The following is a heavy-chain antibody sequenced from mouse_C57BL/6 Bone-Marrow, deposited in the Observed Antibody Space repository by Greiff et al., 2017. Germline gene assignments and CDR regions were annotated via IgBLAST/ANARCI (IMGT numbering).Heavy chain of an antibody. J-gene: IGHJ2*01. Sequence: DVQLVESGGGLVQPGGSLSLSCAASGFTFTDYYMSWVRQPPGKALEWLGFIRNKANGYTTEYSASVKGRFTISRDNSPSILYLQMNALRAEDSATYYCASGITTVVGDYWGQGTTLTVSS. CDR2: IRNKANGYTT. CDR1: GFTFTDYY. D-gene: IGHD1-1*01. CDR3: ASGITTVVGDY. V-gene: IGHV7-3*01.